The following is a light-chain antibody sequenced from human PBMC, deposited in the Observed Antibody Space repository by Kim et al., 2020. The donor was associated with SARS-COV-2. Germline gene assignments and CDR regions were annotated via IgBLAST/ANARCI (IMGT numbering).Light chain of an antibody. CDR1: SYNNGSNT. CDR3: AAWDDSLNGWV. V-gene: IGLV1-44*01. J-gene: IGLJ3*02. Sequence: GQRVTISCSGSSYNNGSNTVNWYQQLPGTAPKLLIYSNDHRPSGVPDRFSGSKSGTSASLAISGLQSEDEAEYYCAAWDDSLNGWVFGGGTQLTVL. CDR2: SND.